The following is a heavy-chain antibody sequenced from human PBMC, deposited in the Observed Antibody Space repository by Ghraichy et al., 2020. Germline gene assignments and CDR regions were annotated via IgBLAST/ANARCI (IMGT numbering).Heavy chain of an antibody. V-gene: IGHV3-21*01. J-gene: IGHJ4*02. CDR1: GFTFSTYT. Sequence: GGSLRLSCAASGFTFSTYTMNWVRQAPGKGLEWVSSISSTINYIYYADSVKGRFTISRDNAKNSLYLQMNSLRAGDTAVYYCARDGYSTGWYGRPTPYYFDHWGQGSLVTVSS. D-gene: IGHD6-19*01. CDR3: ARDGYSTGWYGRPTPYYFDH. CDR2: ISSTINYI.